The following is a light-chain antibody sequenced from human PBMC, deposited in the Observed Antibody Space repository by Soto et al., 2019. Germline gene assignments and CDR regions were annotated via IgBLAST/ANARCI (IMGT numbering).Light chain of an antibody. CDR2: SNN. V-gene: IGLV1-44*01. CDR3: AAWDDSLNGVV. Sequence: QAVVTQPPSASGTPGQRVTISCSGSSPNIGSNTVNWYQQLPGTAPKLLIYSNNQRPSGVPDRFSGSKSGTSASLAISGLKSEDEADYYCAAWDDSLNGVVFGGGTKLTVL. CDR1: SPNIGSNT. J-gene: IGLJ2*01.